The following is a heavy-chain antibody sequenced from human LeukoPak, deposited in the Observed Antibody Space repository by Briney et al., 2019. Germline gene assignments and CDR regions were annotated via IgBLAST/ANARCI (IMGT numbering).Heavy chain of an antibody. V-gene: IGHV6-1*01. D-gene: IGHD2-21*01. Sequence: SQTLSLTCAISGDSVSSNSAAWNWIRQSPSRGLEWLGRTYYRSKWYNDYAVSVKSRITINPDTSKNQFSLQLNSVTPGDTAVYYCARVGISPPRTSYYFDYWGQGTLVTVSS. J-gene: IGHJ4*02. CDR2: TYYRSKWYN. CDR1: GDSVSSNSAA. CDR3: ARVGISPPRTSYYFDY.